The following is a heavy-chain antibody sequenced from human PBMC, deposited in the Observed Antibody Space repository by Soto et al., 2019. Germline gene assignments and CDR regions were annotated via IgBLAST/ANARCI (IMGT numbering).Heavy chain of an antibody. V-gene: IGHV3-30*18. CDR3: SKSFVIRGVIMGGFDY. J-gene: IGHJ4*02. CDR1: GFSFNSYG. CDR2: ISYDGSNK. D-gene: IGHD3-10*01. Sequence: QVQLVESGGGVVQPGRSLRLSCAASGFSFNSYGMHWVRQAPGKGLEWVAVISYDGSNKYYADSVQGRFTISRDKSKNPLYLQMNSLRAEDTAVYYCSKSFVIRGVIMGGFDYWGQGTLVTVSS.